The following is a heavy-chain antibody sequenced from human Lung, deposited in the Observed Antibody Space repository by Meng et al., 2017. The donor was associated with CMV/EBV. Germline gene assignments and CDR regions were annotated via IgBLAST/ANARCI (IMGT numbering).Heavy chain of an antibody. J-gene: IGHJ4*01. CDR2: VNPISDDT. Sequence: VQLLQSGAEVKRPGASLKISCKASGYSFSGFYLNWARQAPGHGLEWLGRVNPISDDTHLAQKFEGRITVTRGATINTAFMELTRLRPDDTAVYYCAKSSDNGWSSWGPGTLVVASS. CDR1: GYSFSGFY. D-gene: IGHD6-19*01. CDR3: AKSSDNGWSS. V-gene: IGHV1-2*06.